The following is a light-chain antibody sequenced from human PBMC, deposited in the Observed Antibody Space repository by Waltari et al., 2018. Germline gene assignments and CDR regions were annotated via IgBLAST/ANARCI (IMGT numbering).Light chain of an antibody. Sequence: DIVMTQSPDSLSVSLGERATINCKSSQSVLYSSNNKNYFAWYKQKPRQPPKLLIYWASTRQSGVPDRFSGSGSGTDFTLTISNLQAEDVAVYYCQQYYSSPITFGQGTRLELK. CDR1: QSVLYSSNNKNY. V-gene: IGKV4-1*01. J-gene: IGKJ5*01. CDR2: WAS. CDR3: QQYYSSPIT.